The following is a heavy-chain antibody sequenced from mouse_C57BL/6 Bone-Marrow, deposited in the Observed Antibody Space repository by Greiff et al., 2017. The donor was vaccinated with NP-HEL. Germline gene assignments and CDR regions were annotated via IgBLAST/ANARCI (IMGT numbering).Heavy chain of an antibody. Sequence: QVQLQQPGAELVKPGASVKLSCKASGYTFTSYWMHWVKQRTGQGLEWIGEIYPRSGNTYYNEKFKGKATLTADKSSSTAYMELRSLTSEDSAVYFCARSNFLFDYWGQGTTLTVSS. CDR1: GYTFTSYW. D-gene: IGHD4-1*01. V-gene: IGHV1-81*01. CDR3: ARSNFLFDY. CDR2: IYPRSGNT. J-gene: IGHJ2*01.